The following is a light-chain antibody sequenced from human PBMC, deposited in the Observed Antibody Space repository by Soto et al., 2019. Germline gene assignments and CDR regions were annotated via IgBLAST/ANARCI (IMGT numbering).Light chain of an antibody. Sequence: QSVLTQPASVSGSPGQSITISCTGTSSDVGGYHYVSWYQQYPGKAPKLMIYEVSNRPSGVSNRFSGSKSGNTASLTISGLQAEDEADYYCSSYLSTCTPVFGTGPNVTVL. V-gene: IGLV2-14*01. CDR1: SSDVGGYHY. CDR2: EVS. CDR3: SSYLSTCTPV. J-gene: IGLJ1*01.